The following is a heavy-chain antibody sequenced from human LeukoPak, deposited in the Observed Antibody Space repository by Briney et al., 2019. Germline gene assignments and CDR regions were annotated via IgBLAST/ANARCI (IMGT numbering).Heavy chain of an antibody. Sequence: GGSLRLSCAASGFTFSSYWMHWVRQAPGKGLVWVSTVSGSGVSTYLADSVKGRFTISRDNSKNTLYLQMNGLRAEDTAVYYCAKGLNYYDGSGYPSWGQGTLVTVSS. D-gene: IGHD3-22*01. J-gene: IGHJ4*02. CDR1: GFTFSSYW. CDR3: AKGLNYYDGSGYPS. CDR2: VSGSGVST. V-gene: IGHV3-23*01.